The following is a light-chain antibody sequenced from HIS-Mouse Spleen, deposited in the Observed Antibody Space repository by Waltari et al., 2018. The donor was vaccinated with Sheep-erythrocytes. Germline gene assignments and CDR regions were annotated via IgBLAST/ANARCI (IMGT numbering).Light chain of an antibody. CDR1: SSDVGGYNY. V-gene: IGLV2-11*01. CDR2: DVS. CDR3: CSYAGSYNHV. Sequence: QSALTQPRSVSGSPGQSVTISCTGTSSDVGGYNYVSWYQQHPGKAPRLMIYDVSTRPAGVPDGFSGSKAGNTASVTISGLQAEDEADYYCCSYAGSYNHVFATGTKVTVL. J-gene: IGLJ1*01.